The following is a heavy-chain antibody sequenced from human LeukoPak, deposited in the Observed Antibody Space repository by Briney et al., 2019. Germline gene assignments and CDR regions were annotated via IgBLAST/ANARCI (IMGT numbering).Heavy chain of an antibody. J-gene: IGHJ3*02. Sequence: PSETLSLTCTVSGGSISSYYWSWIRQPPGKGLEWIGYIYYSGSTNYNPSLKSRVTISVDTSKNQFSLKLSSVTAADTAVYYCARGSRTFGVVVVVATAGDAFDIWGQVTMVTVSS. CDR2: IYYSGST. D-gene: IGHD2-15*01. CDR3: ARGSRTFGVVVVVATAGDAFDI. CDR1: GGSISSYY. V-gene: IGHV4-59*08.